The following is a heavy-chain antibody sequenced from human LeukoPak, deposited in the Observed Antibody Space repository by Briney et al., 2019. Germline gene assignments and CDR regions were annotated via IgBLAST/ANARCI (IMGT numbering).Heavy chain of an antibody. V-gene: IGHV3-9*01. CDR3: AKDNYESSWYRNWFDP. CDR2: ISWNSGSI. CDR1: GFTFDDYA. J-gene: IGHJ5*02. Sequence: GGSLRLSCAASGFTFDDYAMHWVRQAPGKGLEWVSGISWNSGSIGYADSVKGRFTISRDNAKNSLYLQMNSLRAEDTALYYCAKDNYESSWYRNWFDPWGQGTLVTVSS. D-gene: IGHD6-13*01.